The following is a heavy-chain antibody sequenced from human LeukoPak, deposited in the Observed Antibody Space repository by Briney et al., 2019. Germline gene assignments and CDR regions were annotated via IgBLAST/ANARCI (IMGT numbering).Heavy chain of an antibody. J-gene: IGHJ5*02. CDR1: GGSISSGSYY. V-gene: IGHV4-61*02. CDR2: IYTSGST. Sequence: KPSETLSLTCTVSGGSISSGSYYWSWIRQPAGKGLKWIGRIYTSGSTNYNPSLKSRVTISVDTSKNQFSLKLSSVTAADTAVYYCARAPILNWFDPWGQGTLVTVSS. CDR3: ARAPILNWFDP.